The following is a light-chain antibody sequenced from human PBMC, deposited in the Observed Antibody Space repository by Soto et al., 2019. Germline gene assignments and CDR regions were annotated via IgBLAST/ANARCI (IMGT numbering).Light chain of an antibody. CDR1: QDISNY. V-gene: IGKV1-33*01. Sequence: DIQMTQSPSSLSASVGDRVTITCQASQDISNYLNWYQQKPGKAPKLLIYDASSLEAGVPSRFSASVSGTDFTFTIISLQPEDIATYYCQQYINLPYTFGQGTKLEI. CDR3: QQYINLPYT. CDR2: DAS. J-gene: IGKJ2*01.